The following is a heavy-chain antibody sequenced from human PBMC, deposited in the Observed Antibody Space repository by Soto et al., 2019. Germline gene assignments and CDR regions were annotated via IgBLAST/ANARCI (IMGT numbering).Heavy chain of an antibody. Sequence: ASVKVSCKASGGTFSSYAISWVRQAPGQGLEWMGGIIAIFGTANYAQKFQGRVTITADESTSTAYMELSSLRSEDTAVYYCVFRKSGSYSYAFDIWGQGTMVTVSS. J-gene: IGHJ3*02. CDR1: GGTFSSYA. D-gene: IGHD1-26*01. CDR2: IIAIFGTA. V-gene: IGHV1-69*13. CDR3: VFRKSGSYSYAFDI.